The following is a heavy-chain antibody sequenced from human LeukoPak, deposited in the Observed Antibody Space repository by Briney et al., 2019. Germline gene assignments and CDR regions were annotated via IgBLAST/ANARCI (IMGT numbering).Heavy chain of an antibody. V-gene: IGHV4-31*03. J-gene: IGHJ4*02. CDR1: GGSISSGGYY. CDR3: ARPSGDILTGYYGL. CDR2: IYYSGST. D-gene: IGHD3-9*01. Sequence: SQTLSLTCTVSGGSISSGGYYWSWIRQHPGKGLEWIGYIYYSGSTYYNPSLKSRVTISVDTSKNQFSLKLRSVTAADTAVYYCARPSGDILTGYYGLWGQGTLVTVSS.